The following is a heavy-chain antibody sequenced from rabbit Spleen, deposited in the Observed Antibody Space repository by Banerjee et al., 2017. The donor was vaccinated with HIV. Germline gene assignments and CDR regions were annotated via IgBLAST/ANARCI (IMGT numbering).Heavy chain of an antibody. D-gene: IGHD1-1*01. J-gene: IGHJ3*01. Sequence: QQQLEESGGGLVKPGGTLTLTCKASGIDFSSYNFICWVRQAPGKGLVWIACIDIGSRDFTYYASWAKGRFIISKTSSTTVTLQMTSLAAADTATYFCASAYSDIYFDFWGQGTLVTVS. CDR1: GIDFSSYNF. CDR2: IDIGSRDFT. V-gene: IGHV1S45*01. CDR3: ASAYSDIYFDF.